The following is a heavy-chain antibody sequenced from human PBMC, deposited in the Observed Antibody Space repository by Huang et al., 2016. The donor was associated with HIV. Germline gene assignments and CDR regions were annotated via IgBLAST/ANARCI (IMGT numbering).Heavy chain of an antibody. CDR2: INQSEIT. Sequence: QVQLQQWGAGLLKPSETLSLTCAVYGGSFSDYYWSWIRQSPEKGLEWIGEINQSEITSFNPSRKSRVTLSVDTSKNQFSLKLTSVTAADTAVYYCARALQGDQLEQSNYFDFWGQGTLVTVSS. V-gene: IGHV4-34*02. CDR1: GGSFSDYY. D-gene: IGHD1-1*01. J-gene: IGHJ4*02. CDR3: ARALQGDQLEQSNYFDF.